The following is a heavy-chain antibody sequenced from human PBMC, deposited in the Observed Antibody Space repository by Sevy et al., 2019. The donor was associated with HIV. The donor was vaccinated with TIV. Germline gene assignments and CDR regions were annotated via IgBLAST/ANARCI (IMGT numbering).Heavy chain of an antibody. J-gene: IGHJ4*02. CDR2: IYPGDSDT. CDR1: GYSFTSYW. Sequence: VESLKISCKGSGYSFTSYWIGWVRQMPGKGLEWMGIIYPGDSDTRYSPSFQGQVTISADKSIGTAYLQWSGLKASDTAMYYCARNYGDYYFDYWGQGTLVTVSS. V-gene: IGHV5-51*01. D-gene: IGHD4-17*01. CDR3: ARNYGDYYFDY.